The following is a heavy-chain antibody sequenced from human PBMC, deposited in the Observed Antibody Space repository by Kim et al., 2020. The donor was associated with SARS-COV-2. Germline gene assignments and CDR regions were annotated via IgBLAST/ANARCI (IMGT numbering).Heavy chain of an antibody. J-gene: IGHJ3*02. V-gene: IGHV3-33*01. CDR3: ARDNRQLHYGAFDI. CDR2: IWYDGSNK. D-gene: IGHD3-16*01. CDR1: GFTFSSYG. Sequence: GGSLRLSCAASGFTFSSYGMHWVRQAPGKGLEWVAVIWYDGSNKYYADSVKGRFTISRDNSKNTLYLQMNSLRAEDTAVYYCARDNRQLHYGAFDIWGQGTMVTVSS.